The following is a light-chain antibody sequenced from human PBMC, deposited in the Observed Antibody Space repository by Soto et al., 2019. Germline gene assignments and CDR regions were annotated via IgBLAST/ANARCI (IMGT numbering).Light chain of an antibody. CDR3: QQYDNLPLT. Sequence: EIVMTQSPATLSVSPGERATLSCRASHRVSSYLAWYQQKPGQAPRLLIYGASSRATGVPARFSGSGSGTEFTLTINSLQSEDFAVYFCQQYDNLPLTFGPGTKVDIK. CDR2: GAS. J-gene: IGKJ3*01. V-gene: IGKV3-15*01. CDR1: HRVSSY.